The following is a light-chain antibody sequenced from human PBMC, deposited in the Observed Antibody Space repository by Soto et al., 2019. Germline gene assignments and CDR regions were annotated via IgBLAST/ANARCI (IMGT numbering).Light chain of an antibody. CDR3: AAWDDSLSGQV. V-gene: IGLV1-47*01. J-gene: IGLJ2*01. CDR2: RSN. CDR1: TSNIGTNS. Sequence: QSVLTQPPSASGTPGQRVTISCSGSTSNIGTNSVFWYQQYPGTAPKLLIYRSNQRASGVPDRFSGSKSGTSASLAISGLRSEDEADYYCAAWDDSLSGQVFGGGTKLTVL.